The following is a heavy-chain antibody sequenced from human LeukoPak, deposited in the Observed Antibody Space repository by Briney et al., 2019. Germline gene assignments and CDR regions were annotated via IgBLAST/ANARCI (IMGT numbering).Heavy chain of an antibody. V-gene: IGHV1-24*01. Sequence: ASVNVSCKVSRYTLTELSMHWVRQAPGKGLEWMGGFDPEDGETIYAQKFQGRVTMTEDTSTDTAYMELSSLRSEDTAVYYCATYSFDSNSFSYAGGFFDYWGQGTLVTVSS. CDR1: RYTLTELS. CDR2: FDPEDGET. D-gene: IGHD3-22*01. J-gene: IGHJ4*02. CDR3: ATYSFDSNSFSYAGGFFDY.